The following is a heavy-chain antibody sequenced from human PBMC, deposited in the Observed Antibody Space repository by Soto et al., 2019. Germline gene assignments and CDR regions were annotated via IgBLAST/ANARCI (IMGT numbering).Heavy chain of an antibody. V-gene: IGHV3-23*01. CDR3: ATDRRAGGNYGFYSDF. D-gene: IGHD1-7*01. Sequence: EMQLLESGGGLVQPGGSLRLSCAVSGFTFSSYGMTWVRQAPGKGLEWISFSSATGSGTYYADSVKGRFTISRDNSKNTLYLQMTSLRADDTAVYYCATDRRAGGNYGFYSDFWGQGALVIVSS. J-gene: IGHJ4*02. CDR2: SSATGSGT. CDR1: GFTFSSYG.